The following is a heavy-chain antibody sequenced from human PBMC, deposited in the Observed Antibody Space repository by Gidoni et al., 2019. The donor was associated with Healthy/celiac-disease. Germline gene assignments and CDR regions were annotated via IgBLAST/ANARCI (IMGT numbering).Heavy chain of an antibody. V-gene: IGHV1-69*01. CDR3: AYLEWLSQFDY. Sequence: QVQLVQSGAEVKRPGSSVRVSCKASAGTFSSYSISWVRQAPGQGLEWMGGIITIFGTANYAQKFQGRVTITADESTSTAYMELSSLRAEDTAVYYCAYLEWLSQFDYWGQGTLVTVSS. CDR1: AGTFSSYS. CDR2: IITIFGTA. J-gene: IGHJ4*02. D-gene: IGHD3-3*01.